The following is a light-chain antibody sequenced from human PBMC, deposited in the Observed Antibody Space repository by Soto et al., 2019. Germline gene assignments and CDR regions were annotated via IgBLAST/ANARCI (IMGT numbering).Light chain of an antibody. CDR1: QGISSA. V-gene: IGKV1D-13*01. CDR3: QQFNNYT. Sequence: IQMTQSPSSLSASVGDRVTITCRASQGISSALAWYQQRPGKAPKLLIYDASSLESGVPSRFSGSGSGTDFTLTISSLQPEDFATYYCQQFNNYTFGQGTRLEIK. CDR2: DAS. J-gene: IGKJ5*01.